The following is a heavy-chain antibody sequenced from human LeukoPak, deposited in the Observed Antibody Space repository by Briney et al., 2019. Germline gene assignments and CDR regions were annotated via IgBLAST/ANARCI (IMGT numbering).Heavy chain of an antibody. CDR2: ISSSGSTI. J-gene: IGHJ6*02. Sequence: GGSLRLSCAASGFTFSSYEMNWVRQAPGKGLEWVSYISSSGSTIYYADSVKGRFTISRDNAKNSLYLQMNSLRAEDTAVYYCARDKCSSTICYYYYAMEVWGQGTTVTVSS. V-gene: IGHV3-48*03. CDR3: ARDKCSSTICYYYYAMEV. D-gene: IGHD2-2*01. CDR1: GFTFSSYE.